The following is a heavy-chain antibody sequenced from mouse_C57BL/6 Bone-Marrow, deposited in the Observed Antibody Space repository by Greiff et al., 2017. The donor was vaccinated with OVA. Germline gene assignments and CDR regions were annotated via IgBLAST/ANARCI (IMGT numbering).Heavy chain of an antibody. Sequence: VQLQQSGPELAKPGASVKIPCKASGYTFTDYNMDWVKQSHGKSLEWIGDINSNNGGTIYNQKFKGKATLTVDKWSSTAYMELRSLTSEDTAVYYCARGGYYDYDGGAWFAYWGQGTLVTVSA. D-gene: IGHD2-4*01. V-gene: IGHV1-18*01. CDR2: INSNNGGT. CDR3: ARGGYYDYDGGAWFAY. CDR1: GYTFTDYN. J-gene: IGHJ3*01.